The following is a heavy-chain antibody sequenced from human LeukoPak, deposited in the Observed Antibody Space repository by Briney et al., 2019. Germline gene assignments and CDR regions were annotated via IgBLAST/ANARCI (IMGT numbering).Heavy chain of an antibody. CDR3: ARGPPRGKYYYMDV. D-gene: IGHD1-1*01. CDR1: GFTFSSCD. J-gene: IGHJ6*03. Sequence: PGGSLRLSCAASGFTFSSCDMHWVRQPTGQGLEWVSTIGTASDTYYPGSVEGRFTLSRDNAKNSLYLQMNSLTAGDTAVYYCARGPPRGKYYYMDVWGKGTTVTVSS. V-gene: IGHV3-13*01. CDR2: IGTASDT.